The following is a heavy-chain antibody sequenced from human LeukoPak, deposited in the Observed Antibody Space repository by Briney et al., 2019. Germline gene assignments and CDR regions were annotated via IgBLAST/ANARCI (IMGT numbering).Heavy chain of an antibody. CDR3: ARGRVVRGVMAY. CDR1: GGSFSGYY. CDR2: INHRGST. J-gene: IGHJ4*02. D-gene: IGHD3-10*01. Sequence: SETLSLTCAVYGGSFSGYYWSWIRQPPGKGLEWIGEINHRGSTNYNPSLKSRVTISVDTSKNQFSLKLSSVTAADTAMYYCARGRVVRGVMAYWGQGTLVTVSS. V-gene: IGHV4-34*01.